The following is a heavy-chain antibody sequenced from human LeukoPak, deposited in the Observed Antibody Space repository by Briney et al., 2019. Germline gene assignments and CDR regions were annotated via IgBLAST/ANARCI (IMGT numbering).Heavy chain of an antibody. D-gene: IGHD3-16*01. CDR2: ISAYNGNT. CDR3: ARGGAYNWFDP. CDR1: GYTFTSYG. Sequence: ASVKVSCKASGYTFTSYGICWVRQAPGQGLEWMGWISAYNGNTNYAQRLQGRVIMITDTSTSTAYMELRSLRSDDTAVYYCARGGAYNWFDPWGQGTLVTVSS. V-gene: IGHV1-18*01. J-gene: IGHJ5*02.